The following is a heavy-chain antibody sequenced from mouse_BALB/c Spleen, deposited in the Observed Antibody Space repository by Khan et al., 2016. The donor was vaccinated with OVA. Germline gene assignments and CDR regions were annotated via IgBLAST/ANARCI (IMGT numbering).Heavy chain of an antibody. Sequence: VQLQPPFSSLFPSFSPFKLSCTSSCLNIKDTYMHWLKQWPEQGLEWIGRIDPPNGNTKYDPKFQGKATITADTSSNTAYLQLSSLTSEDTAVYYCARMARKWGQGTTLTVSS. V-gene: IGHV14-3*02. J-gene: IGHJ2*01. CDR3: ARMARK. CDR2: IDPPNGNT. CDR1: CLNIKDTY.